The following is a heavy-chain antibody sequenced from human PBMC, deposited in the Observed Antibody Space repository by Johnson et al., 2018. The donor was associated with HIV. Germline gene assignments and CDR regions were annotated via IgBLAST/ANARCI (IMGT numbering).Heavy chain of an antibody. CDR2: INSDGSST. CDR3: ARAPSRLRYFDWSEDAFDI. V-gene: IGHV3-74*02. CDR1: GFTFSSYW. J-gene: IGHJ3*02. D-gene: IGHD3-9*01. Sequence: EVQLVESGGGLVQPGGSLRLSCAASGFTFSSYWMHWVRQAPGKGLVWVSRINSDGSSTSYADSVKGRFTISRANAKNTLYLQMNSLRAEDTAVYYCARAPSRLRYFDWSEDAFDIWGQGTMVTVSS.